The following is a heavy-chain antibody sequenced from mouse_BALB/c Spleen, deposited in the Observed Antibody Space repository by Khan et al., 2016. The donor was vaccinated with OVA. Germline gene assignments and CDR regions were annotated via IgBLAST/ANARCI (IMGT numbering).Heavy chain of an antibody. Sequence: EVQLQESGPGLVKPSQSLSLTCTVTGYSITSNYAWNWIRQFPGNKLEWMGYISYSGTTSYNPSLNGRISLTRDTSKNQFFLQLTSVTTEDTATYYCARGNYYGYAMDYWGQGTSVTVSS. CDR1: GYSITSNYA. CDR2: ISYSGTT. D-gene: IGHD1-1*01. J-gene: IGHJ4*01. V-gene: IGHV3-2*02. CDR3: ARGNYYGYAMDY.